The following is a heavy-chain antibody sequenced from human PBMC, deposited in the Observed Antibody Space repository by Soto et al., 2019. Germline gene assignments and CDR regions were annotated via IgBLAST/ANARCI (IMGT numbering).Heavy chain of an antibody. D-gene: IGHD6-13*01. J-gene: IGHJ5*02. CDR3: ERVEAAGLNWFDP. CDR2: IIPIFGTA. V-gene: IGHV1-69*01. Sequence: SVKVSCNASGGPFISYAISWVRQSPGQGLEWMGGIIPIFGTANYAQKFQGRVTITADESTSTAYMELSSLRSEDTAVYYCERVEAAGLNWFDPWGQGTLVTVSS. CDR1: GGPFISYA.